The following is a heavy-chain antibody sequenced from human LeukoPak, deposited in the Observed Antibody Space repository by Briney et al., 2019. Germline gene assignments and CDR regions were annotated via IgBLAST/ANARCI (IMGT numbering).Heavy chain of an antibody. V-gene: IGHV3-66*01. D-gene: IGHD5-24*01. CDR3: ARDGYNSHFDY. J-gene: IGHJ4*02. Sequence: PGGSLRLSCAASEFSVGSNYMTWVRQAPGKGLEWVSLIYSGGSTYYADSVKGRFTISRDNAKNSLYLQMNSLRAEDTAVYYCARDGYNSHFDYWGQGTLVTVSS. CDR2: IYSGGST. CDR1: EFSVGSNY.